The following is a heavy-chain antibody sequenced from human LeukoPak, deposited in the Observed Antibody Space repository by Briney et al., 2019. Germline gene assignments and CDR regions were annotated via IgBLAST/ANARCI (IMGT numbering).Heavy chain of an antibody. V-gene: IGHV5-51*01. CDR2: IYPGDSDT. CDR3: ARQKDDFLSGAPTSFDP. Sequence: GESLKISCKGSGYSFTSYWIGWVRQMPGKGLEWMGIIYPGDSDTRYSPSFQGTVTISADKSISTAYLHWSSLKASATAMYYCARQKDDFLSGAPTSFDPGGRGPRVTVPS. CDR1: GYSFTSYW. D-gene: IGHD3-3*01. J-gene: IGHJ5*02.